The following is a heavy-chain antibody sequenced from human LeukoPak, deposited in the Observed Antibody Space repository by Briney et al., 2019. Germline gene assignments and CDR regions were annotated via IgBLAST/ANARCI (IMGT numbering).Heavy chain of an antibody. D-gene: IGHD6-13*01. CDR2: ISYDGSNK. CDR3: ATSPLLTESSSWFHFDY. Sequence: PGRSLRLSCAVSGFTFSTYGMHWVRQAPGKGLEWVAVISYDGSNKYYAGSVKGRFTISRDKSKNTVYLQMDSLRAEDTAVYYCATSPLLTESSSWFHFDYWGQGTLVTVSS. V-gene: IGHV3-30*03. J-gene: IGHJ4*02. CDR1: GFTFSTYG.